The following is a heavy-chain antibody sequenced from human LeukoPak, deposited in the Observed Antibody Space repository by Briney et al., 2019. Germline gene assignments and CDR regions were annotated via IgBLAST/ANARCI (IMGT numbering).Heavy chain of an antibody. CDR2: ISWNSGSI. CDR1: GFTFDDYA. Sequence: GGSLRLSCAASGFTFDDYAMHWVRQAPGKGLEWVSGISWNSGSIGYADSVKGRFTISRDNAKNTLYLQMNSLRAEDTAVYYCAKDPLISVAPYFDYWGQGTLVTVSS. J-gene: IGHJ4*02. CDR3: AKDPLISVAPYFDY. D-gene: IGHD3/OR15-3a*01. V-gene: IGHV3-9*01.